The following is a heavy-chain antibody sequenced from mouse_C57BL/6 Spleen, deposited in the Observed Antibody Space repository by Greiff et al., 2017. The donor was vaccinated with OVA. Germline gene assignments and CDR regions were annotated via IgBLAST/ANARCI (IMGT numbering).Heavy chain of an antibody. V-gene: IGHV1-64*01. CDR1: GYTFTSYW. Sequence: QVQLQQPGAELVKPGASVKLSCKASGYTFTSYWMHWVKQRPGQGLEWIGMIHPNSGSTNYNEKFKSKATLTVDKSSSTAYMQLSSLTSEDSAVYYCARWGWSKDFDYWGQGTTLTVSS. CDR3: ARWGWSKDFDY. J-gene: IGHJ2*01. D-gene: IGHD2-3*01. CDR2: IHPNSGST.